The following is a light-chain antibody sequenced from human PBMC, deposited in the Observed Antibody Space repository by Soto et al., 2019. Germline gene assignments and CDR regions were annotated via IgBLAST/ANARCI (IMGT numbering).Light chain of an antibody. V-gene: IGKV2-28*01. CDR1: QSLLHSNGYNY. CDR3: MQALRTPIT. CDR2: LGS. J-gene: IGKJ3*01. Sequence: DIVMTQSPLSLPVTPGEPASISCRSSQSLLHSNGYNYLDWYLQKPGQSPQLLIYLGSDRASGVPDRFSGSGSGTDFTLKNTRVEAEDVGVYYCMQALRTPITFGPGTKVDIK.